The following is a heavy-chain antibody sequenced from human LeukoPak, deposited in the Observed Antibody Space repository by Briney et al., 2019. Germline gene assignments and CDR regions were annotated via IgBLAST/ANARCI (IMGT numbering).Heavy chain of an antibody. Sequence: SVNVSYTASGRTYSSYAISWVRQAPGQRLEWMGGIIPIFGTANYAQKFQGRVTITADESTSTAYMELSSLRSEDTAVYYCARESDSSGHYGSSYYFDYWGQGTLVTVSS. CDR3: ARESDSSGHYGSSYYFDY. CDR2: IIPIFGTA. CDR1: GRTYSSYA. J-gene: IGHJ4*02. V-gene: IGHV1-69*13. D-gene: IGHD3-22*01.